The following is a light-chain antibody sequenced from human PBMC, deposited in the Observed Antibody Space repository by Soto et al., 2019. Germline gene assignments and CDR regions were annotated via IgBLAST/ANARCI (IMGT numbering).Light chain of an antibody. CDR3: QQRSNWIT. CDR1: QSVSSY. J-gene: IGKJ5*01. CDR2: DAS. Sequence: EIVLTQSPVTLSLSPGERATLSCRASQSVSSYLAWFQQKPGQPPRLLIYDASNRATGIPARFSGSGSGTDFTLTISSLESEDFAVYYCQQRSNWITFGQGTRLEIK. V-gene: IGKV3-11*01.